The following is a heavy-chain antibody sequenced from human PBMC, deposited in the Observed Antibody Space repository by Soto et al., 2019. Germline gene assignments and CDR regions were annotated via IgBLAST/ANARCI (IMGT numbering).Heavy chain of an antibody. Sequence: QVQLVQSGAEVKKPGASVKVSCKASGYTFTSYAMHWVRQAPGQRLEWMGWINAGNGNTKYSQKFQGRVTITRDTAASTAYMELSSLRSEATAVYYCARDRGRYYYDSSGYQEFDYWGQGTLVTVSS. D-gene: IGHD3-22*01. CDR1: GYTFTSYA. CDR2: INAGNGNT. CDR3: ARDRGRYYYDSSGYQEFDY. J-gene: IGHJ4*02. V-gene: IGHV1-3*01.